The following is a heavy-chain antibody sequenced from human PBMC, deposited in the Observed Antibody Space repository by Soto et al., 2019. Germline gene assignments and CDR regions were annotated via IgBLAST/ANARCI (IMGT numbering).Heavy chain of an antibody. Sequence: QVQLVQSGAEVKKPGASVKVSCKASGYTFTSYDINWVRQATGQGLEWMGWMIPNSGNTGYAQKFQGRVTMTRNTSISTAYMELSSLRSEDTAVYYCARGFGYYDFWSGYYTGYYYYMDVWGKGTTVTVSS. V-gene: IGHV1-8*01. CDR3: ARGFGYYDFWSGYYTGYYYYMDV. D-gene: IGHD3-3*01. CDR1: GYTFTSYD. J-gene: IGHJ6*03. CDR2: MIPNSGNT.